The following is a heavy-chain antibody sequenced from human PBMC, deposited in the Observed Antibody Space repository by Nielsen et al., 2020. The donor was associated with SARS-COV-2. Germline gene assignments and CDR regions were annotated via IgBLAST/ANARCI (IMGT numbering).Heavy chain of an antibody. Sequence: SETLSLTCTVSGCSTSSYFWSWIRQPPGKGLEWIGYMYHSGSTNYNPSPKSRVTISVDTSKNQVSLKLSSVTAAETAVYYCARLRYSYGSPRLDYWGQGTLVTVSS. CDR2: MYHSGST. CDR3: ARLRYSYGSPRLDY. J-gene: IGHJ4*02. V-gene: IGHV4-59*08. D-gene: IGHD5-18*01. CDR1: GCSTSSYF.